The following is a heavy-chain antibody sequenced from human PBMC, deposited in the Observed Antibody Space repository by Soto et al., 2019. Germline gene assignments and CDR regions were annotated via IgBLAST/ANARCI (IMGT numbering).Heavy chain of an antibody. CDR2: INHSGST. J-gene: IGHJ4*02. Sequence: QVLLQQWGAGLLKPSETLSLTCAVYGGSFRSYYWSWIRQPPGKGLEWIGEINHSGSTNDNPSLKSRVTISVDTSKNQFSLKLSAVTAADTAVYYCARTSRFEYWGQGTLVTVSS. CDR3: ARTSRFEY. V-gene: IGHV4-34*01. D-gene: IGHD6-6*01. CDR1: GGSFRSYY.